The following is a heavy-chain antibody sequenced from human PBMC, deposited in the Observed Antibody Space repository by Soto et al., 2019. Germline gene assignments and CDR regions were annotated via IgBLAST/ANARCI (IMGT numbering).Heavy chain of an antibody. CDR2: IYYSGST. CDR1: GGSISSGGYY. D-gene: IGHD5-12*01. CDR3: ARGRGIVATINRSLLFDY. J-gene: IGHJ4*02. V-gene: IGHV4-31*03. Sequence: QVQLQESGPGLVKPSQTLSLTCTVSGGSISSGGYYWSWIRQHPGKGLEWIGYIYYSGSTYYNPSLKRRVTISVGTSKYQFSLKLSSVTAADTAVYYCARGRGIVATINRSLLFDYWGQGTLVTVSS.